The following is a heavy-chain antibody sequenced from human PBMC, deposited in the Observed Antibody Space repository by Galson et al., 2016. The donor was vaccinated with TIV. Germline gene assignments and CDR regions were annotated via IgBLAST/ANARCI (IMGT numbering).Heavy chain of an antibody. J-gene: IGHJ4*02. CDR2: MYTGGSA. V-gene: IGHV3-53*01. CDR1: GFTVSGDH. D-gene: IGHD3-22*01. Sequence: SLRLSCAASGFTVSGDHMTWVRQAPGRGLECLSVMYTGGSAYYADSVKGRFTISRDNSKNTLYLQMNRLRGEDTAVYYCARVRGDSSGYLDNWGQGTLVTVSS. CDR3: ARVRGDSSGYLDN.